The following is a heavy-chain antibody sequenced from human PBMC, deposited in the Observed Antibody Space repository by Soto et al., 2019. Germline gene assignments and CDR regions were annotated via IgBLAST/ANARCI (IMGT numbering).Heavy chain of an antibody. CDR3: ARTIYYYDSTNAFDL. D-gene: IGHD3-22*01. CDR1: GFTFSSYT. V-gene: IGHV3-21*01. Sequence: GGSLTLSCAASGFTFSSYTMNWARHPPGKGLEWVSSISSSSSYIYYADSVKGRFTISRDNAKNSLYLQMNSLRAEDTAVYYCARTIYYYDSTNAFDLWGPGTLVNV. CDR2: ISSSSSYI. J-gene: IGHJ3*01.